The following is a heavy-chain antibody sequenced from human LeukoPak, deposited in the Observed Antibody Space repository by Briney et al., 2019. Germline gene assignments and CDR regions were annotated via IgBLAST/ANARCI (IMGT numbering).Heavy chain of an antibody. Sequence: PGGSLRLSCAASGFTVSSNYMSWVRQAPGKRLEWVSVIYSGGSTYYADSVKGRFTISRDNSKNTLYLQMNSLRAEDTAVYYCARGSSTSWMHYYMDVWGKGTTVTVSS. J-gene: IGHJ6*03. CDR3: ARGSSTSWMHYYMDV. D-gene: IGHD2-2*01. CDR1: GFTVSSNY. CDR2: IYSGGST. V-gene: IGHV3-53*01.